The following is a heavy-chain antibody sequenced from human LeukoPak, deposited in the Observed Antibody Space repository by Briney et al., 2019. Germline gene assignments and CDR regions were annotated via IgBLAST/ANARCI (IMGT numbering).Heavy chain of an antibody. CDR3: ARDSHDSSGKDY. CDR1: GYTFTSYG. Sequence: VSVKVSRKASGYTFTSYGISWVRQAPGQELEWMGWISAYNGNTNYAQKLQGRVTMTTDTSTSTAYMELRSLRSDDTAVYYCARDSHDSSGKDYWGQGTLVTVSS. CDR2: ISAYNGNT. D-gene: IGHD3-22*01. V-gene: IGHV1-18*01. J-gene: IGHJ4*02.